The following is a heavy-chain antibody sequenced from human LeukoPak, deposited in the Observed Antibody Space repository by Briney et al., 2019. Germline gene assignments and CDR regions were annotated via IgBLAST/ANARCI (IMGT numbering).Heavy chain of an antibody. CDR2: LKLYDGSI. D-gene: IGHD3-10*01. V-gene: IGHV1-46*01. J-gene: IGHJ4*02. CDR1: GYSFIRYH. CDR3: ARDGRFGELFDY. Sequence: ASVKVSCKASGYSFIRYHIHWVRQAPGQGLEWMGVLKLYDGSISHAQKFQGRVTMTSDTSTSTVYMELSSLRSEDTAVYYCARDGRFGELFDYWGQGTLVTVSS.